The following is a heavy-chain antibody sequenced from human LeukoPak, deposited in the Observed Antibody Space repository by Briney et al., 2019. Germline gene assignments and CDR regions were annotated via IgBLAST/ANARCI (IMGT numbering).Heavy chain of an antibody. J-gene: IGHJ5*02. V-gene: IGHV1-69*04. Sequence: SVKVSCKASGGTFSSYAISWVRQAPGQGLEWMGRIIPILGIANYAQKFQGRVTITADKSTSTAYMELSSLRSEDTAVYYCARAAKDAHYYDSSGYGNWFDPWGQGTLVTVSS. CDR1: GGTFSSYA. CDR2: IIPILGIA. CDR3: ARAAKDAHYYDSSGYGNWFDP. D-gene: IGHD3-22*01.